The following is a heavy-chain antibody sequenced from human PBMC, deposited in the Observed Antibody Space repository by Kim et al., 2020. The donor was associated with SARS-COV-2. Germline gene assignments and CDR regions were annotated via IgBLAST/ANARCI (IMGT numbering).Heavy chain of an antibody. J-gene: IGHJ6*02. CDR2: IYPGDSDT. D-gene: IGHD3-22*01. CDR1: GYSFTSYW. CDR3: ARHIRHPKTYDSSSMGYYYYGMDV. Sequence: GESLKISCKGSGYSFTSYWIGWVRQMPGKGLEWMGIIYPGDSDTRYSPSFQGQVTISADKSISTAYLQWSSLKASDTAMYYCARHIRHPKTYDSSSMGYYYYGMDVWGQGTTVTVSS. V-gene: IGHV5-51*01.